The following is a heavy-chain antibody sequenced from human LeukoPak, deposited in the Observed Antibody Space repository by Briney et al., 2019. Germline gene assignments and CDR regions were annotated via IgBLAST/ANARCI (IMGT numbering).Heavy chain of an antibody. CDR1: GGSFSGYY. D-gene: IGHD6-19*01. J-gene: IGHJ3*02. CDR2: INHSGST. V-gene: IGHV4-34*01. CDR3: ARGVGSSGWNSPRRAFDI. Sequence: PSETLSLTCAVYGGSFSGYYWSWIRQPPGKGLEWIGEINHSGSTNYNPSLKSRVTISVDTSKNQFSLKLSSVTAADTAVYYCARGVGSSGWNSPRRAFDIWGQGTMVTVSS.